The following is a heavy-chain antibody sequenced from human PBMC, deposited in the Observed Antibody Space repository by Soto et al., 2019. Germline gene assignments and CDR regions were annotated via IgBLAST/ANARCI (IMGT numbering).Heavy chain of an antibody. Sequence: SETLSLTCTVSGGSVSSADWNWSWIRQTPGKGLEWIGHIYEGGRTYSNPSLMSRATISLDTSKNLFSLNLKSVTAADTAVYYCTRGPSGDKVDFWGQGLLVTSP. V-gene: IGHV4-30-4*08. D-gene: IGHD7-27*01. CDR1: GGSVSSADWN. J-gene: IGHJ4*02. CDR3: TRGPSGDKVDF. CDR2: IYEGGRT.